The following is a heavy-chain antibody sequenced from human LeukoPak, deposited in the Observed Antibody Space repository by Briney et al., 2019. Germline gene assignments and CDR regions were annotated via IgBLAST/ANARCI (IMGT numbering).Heavy chain of an antibody. Sequence: GSLRLSCAASRLPFSSYAMSWVRQAPGKGLEWVSAISESGTGTYYADSVKGRFTISRDNSRNTLFLQMNSLRAGDTAVYYCAKDSSSSNYYYGMDVWGQGTTVTVSS. J-gene: IGHJ6*02. V-gene: IGHV3-23*01. CDR1: RLPFSSYA. D-gene: IGHD6-19*01. CDR3: AKDSSSSNYYYGMDV. CDR2: ISESGTGT.